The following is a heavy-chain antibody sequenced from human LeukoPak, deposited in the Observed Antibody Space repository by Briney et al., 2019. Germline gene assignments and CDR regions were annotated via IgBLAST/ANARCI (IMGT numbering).Heavy chain of an antibody. D-gene: IGHD6-19*01. CDR3: ARRPAGAAGLFFDY. CDR2: IYPDDSDT. CDR1: GYNFTTYW. Sequence: KDGESLEISCKASGYNFTTYWIAWVRQMPGKGLECMGIIYPDDSDTRYSPSFQGQVSISADKSINTAYLQWSSLKAPDTAMYYCARRPAGAAGLFFDYWGQGALVTVSS. J-gene: IGHJ4*02. V-gene: IGHV5-51*01.